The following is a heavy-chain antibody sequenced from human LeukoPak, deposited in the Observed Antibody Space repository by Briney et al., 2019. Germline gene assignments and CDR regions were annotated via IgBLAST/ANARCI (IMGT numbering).Heavy chain of an antibody. D-gene: IGHD2-15*01. Sequence: GGSLRLSCAASGFTFSSYGMHWVRQAPGKGLEWVAFIRYDGSKKYYADSVKGRFTISIDNSKNTLYLQMNSLRAEDTAVYYCARAYCSGGSCYPGAFDYWGQGTLVTVSS. CDR2: IRYDGSKK. CDR1: GFTFSSYG. J-gene: IGHJ4*02. V-gene: IGHV3-30*02. CDR3: ARAYCSGGSCYPGAFDY.